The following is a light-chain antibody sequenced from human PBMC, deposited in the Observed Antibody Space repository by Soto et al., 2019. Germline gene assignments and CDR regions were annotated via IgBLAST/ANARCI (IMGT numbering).Light chain of an antibody. CDR1: QSISSN. V-gene: IGKV3-15*01. J-gene: IGKJ4*01. CDR2: RTS. CDR3: QQFSSYPLT. Sequence: EIVMTQSPATLSVSPGERATLSCRASQSISSNLAWYQQKPGQAPRLLMFRTSSRATGFQARFSGSGSGTDFTLTISRLEPEDFAVYYCQQFSSYPLTFGGGTKVDVK.